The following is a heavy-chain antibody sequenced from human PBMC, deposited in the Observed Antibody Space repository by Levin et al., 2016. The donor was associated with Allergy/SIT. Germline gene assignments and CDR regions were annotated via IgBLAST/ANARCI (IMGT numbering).Heavy chain of an antibody. J-gene: IGHJ6*02. V-gene: IGHV3-30*18. D-gene: IGHD1-1*01. CDR3: AKPPAGTYYYYGMDV. CDR2: ISYDGSNK. Sequence: VRQAPGKGLEWVAVISYDGSNKYYADSVKGRFTISRDNSKNTLYLQMNSLRAEDTAVYYCAKPPAGTYYYYGMDVWGQGTTVTVSS.